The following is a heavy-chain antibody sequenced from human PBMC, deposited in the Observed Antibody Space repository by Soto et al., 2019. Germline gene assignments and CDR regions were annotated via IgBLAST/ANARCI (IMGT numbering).Heavy chain of an antibody. Sequence: XGSLRLSCAASGFTFSSYAMHWVRQAPGKGLEWVSVIGASGDTTYYADSVKGRFTTSRDNSKNTLYLQMNSLRAEDTAVYYCAKGGTVYSNSDSWGQGTLVTVSS. D-gene: IGHD3-9*01. CDR1: GFTFSSYA. J-gene: IGHJ4*02. CDR3: AKGGTVYSNSDS. V-gene: IGHV3-23*01. CDR2: IGASGDTT.